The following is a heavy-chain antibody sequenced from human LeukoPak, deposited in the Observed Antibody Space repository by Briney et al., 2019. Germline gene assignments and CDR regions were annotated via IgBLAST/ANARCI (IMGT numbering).Heavy chain of an antibody. J-gene: IGHJ4*02. V-gene: IGHV3-7*01. CDR2: IKQDGSEK. CDR3: VRSSGWVLDY. CDR1: GFTFSSYW. D-gene: IGHD6-19*01. Sequence: GGPLRLSCAASGFTFSSYWINWVRQAPGRGLEWVANIKQDGSEKFYVDSVKGRFTISRVNAKNSLYLQMNSLRVEDTAVYYCVRSSGWVLDYWGQGTQVTVSS.